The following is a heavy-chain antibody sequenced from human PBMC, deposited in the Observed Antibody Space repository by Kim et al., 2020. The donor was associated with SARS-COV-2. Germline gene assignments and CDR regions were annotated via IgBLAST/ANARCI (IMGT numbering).Heavy chain of an antibody. CDR3: ARGAMVRGVISYYYYGMDV. CDR2: INTNTGNP. V-gene: IGHV7-4-1*02. D-gene: IGHD3-10*01. Sequence: ASVKVSCKASGYTFTSYAMNWVRQAPGQGLEWMGWINTNTGNPTYAQGFTGRFVFSLDTSVSTAYLQISSLKAEDTAVYYCARGAMVRGVISYYYYGMDVWGQGTTVTVSS. J-gene: IGHJ6*02. CDR1: GYTFTSYA.